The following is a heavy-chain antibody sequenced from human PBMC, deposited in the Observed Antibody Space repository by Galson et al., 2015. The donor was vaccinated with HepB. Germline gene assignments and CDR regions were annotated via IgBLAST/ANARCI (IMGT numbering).Heavy chain of an antibody. D-gene: IGHD3-16*01. CDR3: TRVGVAGEEEYFQH. CDR2: IRSKAYGGTT. J-gene: IGHJ1*01. V-gene: IGHV3-49*04. CDR1: GFTFGDYA. Sequence: SLRLSCAASGFTFGDYAMSWVRQAPGKGLEWVGFIRSKAYGGTTEYAASVKGRFTISRDDSKSIAYLQMNSLKTEDTAVYYCTRVGVAGEEEYFQHWGQGTLVTVSS.